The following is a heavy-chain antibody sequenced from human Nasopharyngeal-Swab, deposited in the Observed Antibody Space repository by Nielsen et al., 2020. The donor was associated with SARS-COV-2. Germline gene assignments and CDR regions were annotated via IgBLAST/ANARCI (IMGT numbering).Heavy chain of an antibody. D-gene: IGHD6-13*01. J-gene: IGHJ4*02. Sequence: GGSLRLSCAASGFTFSSYWMSWVRQAPGKGLEWVANIKQDGSEKYYVDSVKGRFPISRENAKNSLYLQMNSLRAEDTAVYYCARMGGSSWTFDYWGQGTLVTVSS. CDR3: ARMGGSSWTFDY. V-gene: IGHV3-7*01. CDR2: IKQDGSEK. CDR1: GFTFSSYW.